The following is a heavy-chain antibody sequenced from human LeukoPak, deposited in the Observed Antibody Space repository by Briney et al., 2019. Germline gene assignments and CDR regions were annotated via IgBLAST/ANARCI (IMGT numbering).Heavy chain of an antibody. CDR2: ISGSGGST. CDR1: GFTFSSYA. J-gene: IGHJ5*02. Sequence: GGSLRLSCAASGFTFSSYAMSWVRQAPGKGLEWVSAISGSGGSTYYADSVKGRFTISRDNSKNTLYLQMSSLRAEDTAVYYCAKGPYDYVWGSYRPETYNWFDPWGQETLVTVSS. D-gene: IGHD3-16*02. V-gene: IGHV3-23*01. CDR3: AKGPYDYVWGSYRPETYNWFDP.